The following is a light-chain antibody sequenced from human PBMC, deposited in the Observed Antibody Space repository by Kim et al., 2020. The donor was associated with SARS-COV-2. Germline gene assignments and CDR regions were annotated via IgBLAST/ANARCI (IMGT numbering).Light chain of an antibody. Sequence: QSALTQPPSVSGTPGQRVTISCSGSSSNIGSNNVYWYQQLPGRAPNVLLYKNSQRPSGVSDRFSGSRSGTSASLAISGLRSDDEAVYHCVAWDDGLSVWMFGGGTQLTVL. J-gene: IGLJ3*02. V-gene: IGLV1-47*01. CDR2: KNS. CDR3: VAWDDGLSVWM. CDR1: SSNIGSNN.